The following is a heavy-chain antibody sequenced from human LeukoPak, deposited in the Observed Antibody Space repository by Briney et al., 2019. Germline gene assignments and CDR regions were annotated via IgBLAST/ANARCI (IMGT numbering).Heavy chain of an antibody. CDR3: ARGLYYDFWSGYSTAFDI. Sequence: PGGSLRLSCAASGFTFDDYGMSWIRQPPGKGLEWIGEINHSGSTNYNPSLKSRVTISVDTSKNQFSLKLSSVTAADTAVYYCARGLYYDFWSGYSTAFDIWGQGTMVTVSS. D-gene: IGHD3-3*01. V-gene: IGHV4-34*01. J-gene: IGHJ3*02. CDR2: INHSGST. CDR1: GFTFDDYG.